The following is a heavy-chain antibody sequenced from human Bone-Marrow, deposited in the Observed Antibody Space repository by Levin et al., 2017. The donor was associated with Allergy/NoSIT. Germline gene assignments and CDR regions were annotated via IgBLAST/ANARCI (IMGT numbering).Heavy chain of an antibody. V-gene: IGHV1-69*02. CDR3: ASRYCSGGTCYPGNYYYGMDV. CDR1: GDTLGRYT. Sequence: SVKVSCTASGDTLGRYTVTWVRQAPGQGLEWMGRFVPSLKRANYAQMFEGRVTFTADRTSTTAYMELSSLKFEDTAVYYCASRYCSGGTCYPGNYYYGMDVWGQGTTVTVSS. CDR2: FVPSLKRA. D-gene: IGHD2-15*01. J-gene: IGHJ6*02.